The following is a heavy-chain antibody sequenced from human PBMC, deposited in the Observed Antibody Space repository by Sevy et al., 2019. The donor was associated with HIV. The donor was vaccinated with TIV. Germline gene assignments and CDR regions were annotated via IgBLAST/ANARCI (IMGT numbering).Heavy chain of an antibody. J-gene: IGHJ3*02. CDR2: ISGVGRST. CDR3: AKDYEYYDSSGHYYEGPFAFDT. Sequence: GGSLRLSCAASGFTFSSYAMSWVRQAPGKGLEWVSAISGVGRSTFYADSVKGRFTISRDNSKNMMYVQMNSLRAEDTAIYYCAKDYEYYDSSGHYYEGPFAFDTWGQGTMVTVSS. V-gene: IGHV3-23*01. D-gene: IGHD3-22*01. CDR1: GFTFSSYA.